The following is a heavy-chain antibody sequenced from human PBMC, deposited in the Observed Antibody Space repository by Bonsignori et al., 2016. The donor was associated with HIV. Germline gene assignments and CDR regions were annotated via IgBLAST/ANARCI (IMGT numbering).Heavy chain of an antibody. CDR2: IYTSGST. J-gene: IGHJ3*02. D-gene: IGHD3-10*01. V-gene: IGHV4-61*02. Sequence: SETLSLTCTVSGASITSGNYYWSWIRQPAGKGLEWIGRIYTSGSTNYNPSLKSRVTISLDTSENQVSLKLSSVTAADTAVYYCARFTLVRGLIPHDAFDIWGQGTMVTVSS. CDR3: ARFTLVRGLIPHDAFDI. CDR1: GASITSGNYY.